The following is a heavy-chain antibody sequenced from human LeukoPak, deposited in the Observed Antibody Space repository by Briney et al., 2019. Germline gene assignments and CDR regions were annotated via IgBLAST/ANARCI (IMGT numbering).Heavy chain of an antibody. CDR1: GDSISSYY. J-gene: IGHJ6*02. Sequence: SETLSLTCTVSGDSISSYYWSWIRQPPGKGLEWIGYFSYSGSTNYNPSLRSRVTISVDTSKNQFSLKVSSVTAADTAIYYCARWAAGRDGMDVWGQGTTVTVSS. CDR2: FSYSGST. D-gene: IGHD6-13*01. CDR3: ARWAAGRDGMDV. V-gene: IGHV4-59*01.